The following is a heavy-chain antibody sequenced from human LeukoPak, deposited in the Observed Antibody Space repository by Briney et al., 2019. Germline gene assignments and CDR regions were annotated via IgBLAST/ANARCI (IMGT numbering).Heavy chain of an antibody. CDR1: GYSFTSYW. CDR2: IDPSDSYT. J-gene: IGHJ4*02. CDR3: ARIEYYYGSGSYSYFDY. V-gene: IGHV5-10-1*01. D-gene: IGHD3-10*01. Sequence: GESLKISCKGSGYSFTSYWISWVRQMPGNGLEWMGRIDPSDSYTNYSPSFQGHVTISADKSISTAYLQWSSLKASDTAMYYCARIEYYYGSGSYSYFDYWGQGTLVTVSS.